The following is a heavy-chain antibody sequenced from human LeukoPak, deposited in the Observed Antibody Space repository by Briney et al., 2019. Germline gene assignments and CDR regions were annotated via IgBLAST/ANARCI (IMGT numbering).Heavy chain of an antibody. V-gene: IGHV3-7*03. CDR1: GFTFSSYW. D-gene: IGHD2-2*01. Sequence: GGSLRLSCAASGFTFSSYWMSWVRQAPGKGLEWVAKIKQDGSEKYYVDSVKGRFTISRDNAKNSLYLQMNSLRAEDTAVYYCAREGDPIVVVPAAILNYWGQGTLVTVSS. CDR2: IKQDGSEK. J-gene: IGHJ4*02. CDR3: AREGDPIVVVPAAILNY.